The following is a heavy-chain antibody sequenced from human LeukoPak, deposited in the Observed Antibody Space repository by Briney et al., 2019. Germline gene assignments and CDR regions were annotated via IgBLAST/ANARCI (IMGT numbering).Heavy chain of an antibody. CDR1: GFTSSSYA. CDR3: AKVDTYYDFWSGPFDY. J-gene: IGHJ4*02. D-gene: IGHD3-3*01. CDR2: ISGSGGST. V-gene: IGHV3-23*01. Sequence: GGSLRLSCAASGFTSSSYAMSWVRQAPGKGLEWVSAISGSGGSTYYADSVKGRFTISRDNSKNTLYLQMNSLRAEDTAVYYCAKVDTYYDFWSGPFDYWGQGTLVTVSS.